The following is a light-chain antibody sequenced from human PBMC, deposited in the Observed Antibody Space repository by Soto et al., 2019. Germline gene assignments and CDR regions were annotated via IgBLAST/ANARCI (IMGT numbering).Light chain of an antibody. V-gene: IGKV3-11*01. CDR1: QSVATN. Sequence: VLTQCPATLSVSPGERATLPCRASQSVATNLAWYQQKTGQAPRLLGYESSNRASGIPARFSGSGSGTDFTLTISRLEPEDFALYFSQQLSRRVCSSDLT. CDR3: QQLSRRVCSSDLT. J-gene: IGKJ4*01. CDR2: ESS.